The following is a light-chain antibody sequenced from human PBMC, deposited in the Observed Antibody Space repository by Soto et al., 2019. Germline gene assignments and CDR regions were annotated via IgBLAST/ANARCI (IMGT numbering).Light chain of an antibody. V-gene: IGKV3-15*01. J-gene: IGKJ1*01. Sequence: EILMTQSPATLSVSPGERATLSCRASHSVSRNLAWYQQKPGQTPRLLIYGASARATGTPARFSGSGSGTEYTLNISSVQSEDFAVYYCQQYNNWPQWTFGQGTKVEIK. CDR3: QQYNNWPQWT. CDR1: HSVSRN. CDR2: GAS.